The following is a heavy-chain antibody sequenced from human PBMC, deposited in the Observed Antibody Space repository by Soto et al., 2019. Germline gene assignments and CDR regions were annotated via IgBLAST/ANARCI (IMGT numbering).Heavy chain of an antibody. Sequence: QVQLVQSGAEVKKPGSSVKXSXKASGGTFSSYAISWVRQAPGQGLEWMGGIIPIFGTANYAQKFQGRVTITADESTSTAYMELSSLRSEXXXXXXXXXXXXGMDVWGQGTTVTVSS. J-gene: IGHJ6*02. V-gene: IGHV1-69*12. CDR3: XXXXXGMDV. CDR2: IIPIFGTA. CDR1: GGTFSSYA.